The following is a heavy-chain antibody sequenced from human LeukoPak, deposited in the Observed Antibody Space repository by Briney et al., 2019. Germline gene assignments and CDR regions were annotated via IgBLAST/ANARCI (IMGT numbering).Heavy chain of an antibody. CDR3: ARGGRIEVVSWYFDL. V-gene: IGHV4-38-2*01. D-gene: IGHD3-22*01. J-gene: IGHJ2*01. Sequence: PGGSLRLSCAASGFTFSSYAMSWIRQPPGKGLEWIGSMYDSESYYYNPSLKSRVTISVDTSKNQFSLKLRSATAADTAVYYCARGGRIEVVSWYFDLWGRGTLVTVSS. CDR2: MYDSESY. CDR1: GFTFSSYA.